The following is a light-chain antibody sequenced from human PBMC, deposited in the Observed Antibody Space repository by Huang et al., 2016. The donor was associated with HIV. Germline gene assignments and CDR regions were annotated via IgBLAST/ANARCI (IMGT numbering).Light chain of an antibody. J-gene: IGKJ3*01. V-gene: IGKV3-15*01. CDR3: QQYNSWPST. CDR2: HAF. CDR1: QSVSRS. Sequence: EIVMTQSPATLSVSPGERATLSCRASQSVSRSLAWYQQKPGQAPRLLIYHAFSRATGIPPRFSGSASGTEFTLTISSLQSEDFAVYYCQQYNSWPSTFGPGTTVDI.